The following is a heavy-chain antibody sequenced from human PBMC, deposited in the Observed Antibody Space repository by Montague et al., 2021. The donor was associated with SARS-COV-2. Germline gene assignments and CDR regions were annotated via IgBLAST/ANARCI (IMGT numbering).Heavy chain of an antibody. J-gene: IGHJ4*02. D-gene: IGHD2-2*01. CDR1: GDSVTRSLDT. V-gene: IGHV6-1*01. Sequence: CAISGDSVTRSLDTGTDMKNTPLNSLHSNGSSSFFCLKKNDYAESVKSRITIDPDTSKHQFSLHLNSVTPEDTAVYYCARIPVGSKYYFDFWGQGTLFTVSS. CDR3: ARIPVGSKYYFDF. CDR2: SSFFCLKKN.